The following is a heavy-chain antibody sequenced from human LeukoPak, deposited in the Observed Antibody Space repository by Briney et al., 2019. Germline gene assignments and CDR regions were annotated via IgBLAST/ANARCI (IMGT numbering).Heavy chain of an antibody. D-gene: IGHD2-21*02. Sequence: GGSLRLSCAASGFTFSSYWMSWVRQAPGKGLEWVANIKQDGSEKYYVDSVKGRLTISRDNAKNSLYLQMNSLRAEDTAVYYCARDRTYCGGDCYSGYFDYWGQGTLVTVSS. J-gene: IGHJ4*02. CDR1: GFTFSSYW. V-gene: IGHV3-7*01. CDR3: ARDRTYCGGDCYSGYFDY. CDR2: IKQDGSEK.